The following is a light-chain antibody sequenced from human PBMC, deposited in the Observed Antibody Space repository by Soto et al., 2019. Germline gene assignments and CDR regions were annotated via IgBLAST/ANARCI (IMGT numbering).Light chain of an antibody. CDR2: DAY. Sequence: EVVLTHSPVTLSLSPGQRATLSCRASQSFRGLLAWYQQKPGQAPRLLIYDAYNRATGIPPRFSGSGSGTGFTLTNSSLEPEDSAVYYCQQRHMWPITFGQGTRLEIK. J-gene: IGKJ5*01. CDR3: QQRHMWPIT. V-gene: IGKV3-11*01. CDR1: QSFRGL.